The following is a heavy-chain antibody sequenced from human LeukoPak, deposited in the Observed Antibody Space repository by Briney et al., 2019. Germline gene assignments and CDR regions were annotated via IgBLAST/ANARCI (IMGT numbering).Heavy chain of an antibody. CDR1: GFTFRSYS. CDR2: SSSSSSYI. J-gene: IGHJ4*02. Sequence: GGSLRLSCAAPGFTFRSYSMNWVRQAPGKGLEWVSSSSSSSSYIYYADSVKGRFTISRDNAKNSLYLQMNSLRAEDTAVYYCARYRMVSYYFDNWGQGSLVTVSS. V-gene: IGHV3-21*01. CDR3: ARYRMVSYYFDN. D-gene: IGHD2-21*01.